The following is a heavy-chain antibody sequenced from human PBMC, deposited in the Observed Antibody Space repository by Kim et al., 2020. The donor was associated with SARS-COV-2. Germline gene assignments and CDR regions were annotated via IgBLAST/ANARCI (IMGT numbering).Heavy chain of an antibody. V-gene: IGHV3-23*01. J-gene: IGHJ3*01. CDR1: GFTFSSYA. D-gene: IGHD3-10*01. Sequence: GGSLRLSCAASGFTFSSYAMSWVRQAPGKGLEWVSVISGSGGSTYYADSVKGRFTISRDNSKNTLYLQMNRLRAEDTAVYYCAKVRDYYGSGSYGVGVAIDFWGQGTMVTVSS. CDR3: AKVRDYYGSGSYGVGVAIDF. CDR2: ISGSGGST.